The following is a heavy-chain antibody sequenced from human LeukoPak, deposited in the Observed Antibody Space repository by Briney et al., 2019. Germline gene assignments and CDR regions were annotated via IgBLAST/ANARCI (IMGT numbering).Heavy chain of an antibody. Sequence: GESLKISCKGSGYTFSNNWIVWVRQMPGKGLEWMGIIFPGDSDTRYSPSFQGLVTISADKSINTAYLQWSSLKASDTAIYYCARESRLTYPDYRGQGTLVSVSS. CDR3: ARESRLTYPDY. CDR1: GYTFSNNW. CDR2: IFPGDSDT. V-gene: IGHV5-51*01. J-gene: IGHJ4*02. D-gene: IGHD6-6*01.